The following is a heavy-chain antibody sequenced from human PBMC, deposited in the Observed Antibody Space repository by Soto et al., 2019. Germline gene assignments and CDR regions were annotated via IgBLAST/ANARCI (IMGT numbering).Heavy chain of an antibody. CDR3: AGHSGSPYFFDY. CDR2: FYYSGT. V-gene: IGHV4-31*03. CDR1: GGSVSSDNYY. Sequence: QGQLQESGPGLVKPSQTLSLTCTVSGGSVSSDNYYWSWIRHHPGKGLEWIGCFYYSGTYYNPSLKSRVTISIDTSKNQFSLNLSSVTAADTAVYYCAGHSGSPYFFDYWGQGTLVTVSS. D-gene: IGHD3-10*01. J-gene: IGHJ4*02.